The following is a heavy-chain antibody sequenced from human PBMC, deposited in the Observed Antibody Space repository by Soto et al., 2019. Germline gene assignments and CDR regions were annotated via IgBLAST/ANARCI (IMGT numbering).Heavy chain of an antibody. D-gene: IGHD1-26*01. Sequence: GESLKISWKGSGYSFTSYLISCVRQMPGKGREWMGRIDPSDSYTNYSPAFQGHVTISADKSISTAYLQWSSRKASDTARYYCASTHRGATGIDYWGQGRQVTVS. J-gene: IGHJ4*02. CDR2: IDPSDSYT. CDR3: ASTHRGATGIDY. CDR1: GYSFTSYL. V-gene: IGHV5-10-1*01.